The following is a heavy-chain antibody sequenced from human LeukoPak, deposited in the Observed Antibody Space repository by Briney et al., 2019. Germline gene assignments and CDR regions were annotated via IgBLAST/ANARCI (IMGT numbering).Heavy chain of an antibody. CDR3: TRGRSMAAGAT. J-gene: IGHJ4*02. CDR1: GGSIGSYSYY. D-gene: IGHD6-13*01. V-gene: IGHV4-39*01. CDR2: FDYRANT. Sequence: SETLSLTCTVSGGSIGSYSYYGGWVRQPPGKGLEWIGSFDYRANTFYNPSLESRVTISVDTSNNQFSLKLRSVTAADTAFYYCTRGRSMAAGATWSQGTLVTVSS.